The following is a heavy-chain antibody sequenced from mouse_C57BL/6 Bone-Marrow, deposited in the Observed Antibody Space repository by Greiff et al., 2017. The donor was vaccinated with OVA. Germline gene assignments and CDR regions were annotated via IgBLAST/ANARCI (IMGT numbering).Heavy chain of an antibody. D-gene: IGHD1-1*01. J-gene: IGHJ1*03. CDR1: GFTFSDFY. CDR3: ARDAFTTVVPHWYFDV. Sequence: EVQLVESGGGLVQSGRSLRLSCATSGFTFSDFYMEWVRQAPGKGLEWIAASRNKANDYTTEYSASVKGRFIVSRDTSQSILYLQMNSLRAEDTAIYYCARDAFTTVVPHWYFDVWGTGTTVTVSS. CDR2: SRNKANDYTT. V-gene: IGHV7-1*01.